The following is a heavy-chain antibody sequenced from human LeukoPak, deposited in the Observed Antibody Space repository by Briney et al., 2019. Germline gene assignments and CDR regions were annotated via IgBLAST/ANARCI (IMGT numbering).Heavy chain of an antibody. D-gene: IGHD2-2*01. J-gene: IGHJ4*02. CDR2: INQGGSEK. CDR1: GFTFSSYW. Sequence: GGSLRLSCAPSGFTFSSYWMSWVRQAPEKGLEWVANINQGGSEKYYVDSVRGRFTISRDNAKNSLYLQMNSLRADDTAVYYCARDVTALDSWGQGTLVTVSS. CDR3: ARDVTALDS. V-gene: IGHV3-7*01.